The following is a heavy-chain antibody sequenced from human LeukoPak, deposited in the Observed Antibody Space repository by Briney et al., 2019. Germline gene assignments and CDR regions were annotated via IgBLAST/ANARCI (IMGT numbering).Heavy chain of an antibody. CDR1: GYTFTGYY. J-gene: IGHJ4*02. CDR2: INPNSGGA. Sequence: ASVKVSCKASGYTFTGYYMHWVRQAPGQGLEWVGWINPNSGGANYAQKFQGRVTMTRDTSISTAYMELSRLRSDDTAVYYCARGYSSSWYHVHYFDYWGQGTLVTVSS. D-gene: IGHD6-13*01. CDR3: ARGYSSSWYHVHYFDY. V-gene: IGHV1-2*02.